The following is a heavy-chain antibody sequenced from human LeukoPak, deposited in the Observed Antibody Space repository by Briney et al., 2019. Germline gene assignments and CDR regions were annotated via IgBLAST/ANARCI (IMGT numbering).Heavy chain of an antibody. D-gene: IGHD5-24*01. Sequence: SSVKASCKASGGTFSSYAISWVRQAPGQGLEWMGRIIPIFGTANYAQKFQGRVTITTDESTSTAYMELSSLRSEDTAVYYCASSIEMATITFDYWGQGTLVTVSS. CDR2: IIPIFGTA. J-gene: IGHJ4*02. CDR1: GGTFSSYA. V-gene: IGHV1-69*05. CDR3: ASSIEMATITFDY.